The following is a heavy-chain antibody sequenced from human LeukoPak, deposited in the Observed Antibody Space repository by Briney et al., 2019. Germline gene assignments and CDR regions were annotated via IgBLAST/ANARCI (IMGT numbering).Heavy chain of an antibody. CDR1: GGSISSSSYY. V-gene: IGHV4-39*07. J-gene: IGHJ4*02. D-gene: IGHD6-19*01. CDR3: ASRLAVAALPIDY. CDR2: IYYSGST. Sequence: SETLSLTCTVSGGSISSSSYYWGWIRQPPGKGLEWIGSIYYSGSTYYNPSLKSRVTISVDTSKNQFSLKLSSVTAADTAVYYCASRLAVAALPIDYWGQGTLVTVSS.